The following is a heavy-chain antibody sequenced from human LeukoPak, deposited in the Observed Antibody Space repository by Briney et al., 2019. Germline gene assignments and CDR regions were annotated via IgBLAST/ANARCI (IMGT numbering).Heavy chain of an antibody. J-gene: IGHJ4*02. Sequence: SETLSLTCAVSGYSISSGYYWGWIRQPPGKGLEWIGSIYHSGSTYYNPSLKSRVTISVDTSKNQFSLKLSSVTAADTAVYYCARDVAYYGSGSDYWGQGTLVTVSS. D-gene: IGHD3-10*01. CDR3: ARDVAYYGSGSDY. CDR2: IYHSGST. CDR1: GYSISSGYY. V-gene: IGHV4-38-2*02.